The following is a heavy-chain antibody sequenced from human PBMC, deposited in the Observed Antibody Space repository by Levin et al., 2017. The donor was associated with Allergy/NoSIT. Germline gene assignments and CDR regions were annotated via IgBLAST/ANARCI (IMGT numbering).Heavy chain of an antibody. CDR1: GFTVSSNY. Sequence: GGSLRLSCAASGFTVSSNYMSWVRQAPGKGLEWVSVIYSGGSTYYADSVKGRFTISRDNSKNTLYLQMNSLRAEDTAVYYCARSYCSGGSCYAGAFDSWGQGTMVTVSS. CDR3: ARSYCSGGSCYAGAFDS. V-gene: IGHV3-53*01. J-gene: IGHJ3*02. D-gene: IGHD2-15*01. CDR2: IYSGGST.